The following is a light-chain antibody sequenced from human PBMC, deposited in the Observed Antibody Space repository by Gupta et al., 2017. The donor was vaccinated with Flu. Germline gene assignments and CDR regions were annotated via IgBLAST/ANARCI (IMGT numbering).Light chain of an antibody. CDR2: EVN. V-gene: IGLV2-8*01. CDR1: YNW. CDR3: SAYAGSNNSEV. J-gene: IGLJ3*02. Sequence: YNWLSWYQQHHGKSPKLMIYEVNPRPSGVPDRFSGSNSVNTASLTASGLHSEDGADYYCSAYAGSNNSEVFGGGTKLHVV.